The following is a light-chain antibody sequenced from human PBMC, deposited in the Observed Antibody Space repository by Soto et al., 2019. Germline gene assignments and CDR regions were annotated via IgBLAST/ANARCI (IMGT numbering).Light chain of an antibody. J-gene: IGLJ2*01. CDR2: EVT. CDR1: SSDIGTYDY. CDR3: SSYTAGSAYVI. Sequence: QSVLTQPASVSGSPGQSITISCTGTSSDIGTYDYVSWYQQHPGKAPKLIIYEVTNRPAGISNRFSGSKSGNTASLTISGLQAEDEGDYHCSSYTAGSAYVIFGGGTKVTVL. V-gene: IGLV2-14*01.